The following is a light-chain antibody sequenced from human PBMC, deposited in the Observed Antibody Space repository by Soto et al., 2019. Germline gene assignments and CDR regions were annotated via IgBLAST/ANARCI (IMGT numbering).Light chain of an antibody. CDR3: LQSYNVPRT. V-gene: IGKV1-39*01. J-gene: IGKJ2*01. CDR2: AAI. Sequence: DIQMTQSPSSLSASVGDRVTITCRASQSIANFLNWYQQKPGKAPQLLVYAAISLKSGVPSRFSGSGSGTDFTLTISSLQPEDFATYYCLQSYNVPRTFGQGTNVEIK. CDR1: QSIANF.